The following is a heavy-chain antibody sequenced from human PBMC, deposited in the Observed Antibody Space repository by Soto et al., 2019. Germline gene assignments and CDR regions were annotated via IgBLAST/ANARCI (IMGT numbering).Heavy chain of an antibody. CDR2: IWYDGSNK. V-gene: IGHV3-33*03. J-gene: IGHJ6*02. CDR3: ARIREVSYGMDV. CDR1: GFTFSSYG. Sequence: GGSLRLSCGASGFTFSSYGMHWVRQAPGKGLEWVAVIWYDGSNKYYSTSLKTRLTISKDTSKNQVVLTMTNMDPVDTATYYCARIREVSYGMDVWGQGTTVTVSS. D-gene: IGHD3-10*01.